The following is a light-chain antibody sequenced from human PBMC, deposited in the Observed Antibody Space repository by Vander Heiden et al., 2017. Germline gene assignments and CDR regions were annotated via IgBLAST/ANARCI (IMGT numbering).Light chain of an antibody. V-gene: IGKV1-39*01. CDR1: QSISSY. CDR2: AAS. Sequence: DIPLTQSPSSLSASVGDRVTITCRASQSISSYINWYQQKPGKAPKLLIYAASSLQSGVPSSFSGSGSGTDFSLTISSVQPEDFATYYCQQSDSTPYTFGQGTKMEIK. J-gene: IGKJ2*01. CDR3: QQSDSTPYT.